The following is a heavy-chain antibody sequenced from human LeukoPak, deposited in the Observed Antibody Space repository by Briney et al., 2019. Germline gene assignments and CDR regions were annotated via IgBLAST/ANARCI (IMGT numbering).Heavy chain of an antibody. CDR2: IVSSGSYI. CDR1: GFTFSSYS. CDR3: ARESGGYCSTTSCYKGYFDY. J-gene: IGHJ4*02. V-gene: IGHV3-21*01. D-gene: IGHD2-2*02. Sequence: SGGSLRLSCAASGFTFSSYSMNWVRQAPGKGLEWVSSIVSSGSYIYYADSVKGRFTISRDNAKNSLYLQMNSLGAEDTAVYYCARESGGYCSTTSCYKGYFDYWGQGTLVTVSS.